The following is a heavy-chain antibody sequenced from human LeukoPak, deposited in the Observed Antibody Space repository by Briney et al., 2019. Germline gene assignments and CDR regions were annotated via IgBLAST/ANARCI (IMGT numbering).Heavy chain of an antibody. CDR3: AKGHRNYYDSTTDY. D-gene: IGHD3-22*01. Sequence: GSLRLSCAASGFTFSSYAMSWVRQAPGKGLGWVSAISGSGGSTYYADSVKGRFTISRDNSKNTLYLQMNSLRAEDTAVYYCAKGHRNYYDSTTDYWGQGTLVTVSS. V-gene: IGHV3-23*01. CDR1: GFTFSSYA. CDR2: ISGSGGST. J-gene: IGHJ4*02.